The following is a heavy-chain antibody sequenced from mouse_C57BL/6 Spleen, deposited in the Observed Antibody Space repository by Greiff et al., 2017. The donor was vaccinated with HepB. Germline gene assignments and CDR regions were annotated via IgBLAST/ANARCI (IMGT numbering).Heavy chain of an antibody. CDR2: ISSGGDYI. CDR3: TRDRDSHYVFAY. J-gene: IGHJ3*01. CDR1: GFTFSSYA. Sequence: DVKLVESGAGLVKPGGSLKLSCAASGFTFSSYAMSWVRQTPEKRLEWVAYISSGGDYIYYADTVKGRFTISRDNARNTLYLQMSSLKSEDTAMYYCTRDRDSHYVFAYWGQGTLVTVSA. V-gene: IGHV5-9-1*02. D-gene: IGHD2-5*01.